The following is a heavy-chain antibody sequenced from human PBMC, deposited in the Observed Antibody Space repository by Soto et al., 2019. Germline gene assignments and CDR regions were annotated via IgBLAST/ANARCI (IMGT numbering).Heavy chain of an antibody. CDR3: ARPYPNMDWFDP. V-gene: IGHV3-11*01. J-gene: IGHJ5*02. D-gene: IGHD2-21*01. CDR1: GFTFSDYY. CDR2: ISSSGSTI. Sequence: GGSLRLSCAASGFTFSDYYMSWIRQAPGKGLKWVSYISSSGSTIYYADSVKGRFTISRDNAKNSLYLQMNSLRAEDTAVYYCARPYPNMDWFDPWGQGTLVTVSS.